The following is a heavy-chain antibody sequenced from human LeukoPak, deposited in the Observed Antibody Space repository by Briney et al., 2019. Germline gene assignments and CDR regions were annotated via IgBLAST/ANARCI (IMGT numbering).Heavy chain of an antibody. V-gene: IGHV3-73*01. CDR1: GFTFSGSA. CDR3: ARSYGSGSYYNPGDV. J-gene: IGHJ6*04. Sequence: GGSLRLSCAASGFTFSGSAMHWVRQASGKGPEWVGRIRSKANSYATAYAASVKGRFTISRDDSKNTAYLQMNSLKTEDTAVYYCARSYGSGSYYNPGDVWGKGTTVTVSS. D-gene: IGHD3-10*01. CDR2: IRSKANSYAT.